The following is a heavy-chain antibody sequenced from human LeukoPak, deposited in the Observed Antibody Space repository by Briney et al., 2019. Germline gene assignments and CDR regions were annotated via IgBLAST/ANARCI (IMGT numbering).Heavy chain of an antibody. CDR2: IKQDGSEK. CDR3: ARNGGSSSGLFYY. V-gene: IGHV3-7*01. D-gene: IGHD1-1*01. Sequence: GSLRLSCAASGFTFNSYWMSWVRQAPGKGLEWVANIKQDGSEKYYVDSVKGRFTISRDNAKNSLYLQMNSLRAEDTAVYYCARNGGSSSGLFYYWGQGTLVTVSS. CDR1: GFTFNSYW. J-gene: IGHJ4*02.